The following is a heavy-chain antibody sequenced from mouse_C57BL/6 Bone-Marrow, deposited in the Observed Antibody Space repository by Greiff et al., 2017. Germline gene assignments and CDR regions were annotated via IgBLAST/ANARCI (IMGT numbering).Heavy chain of an antibody. Sequence: QVQLKESGPELVKPGASVKISCKASGYAFSSSWMNWVKQRPGKGLEWIGRIYPGDGDTNYNGKFKGKATLTADESSSTAYMQLSSLTSEDSAVYFCARSAYCSSYDYFDYCGQGTTLTVSS. D-gene: IGHD1-1*01. V-gene: IGHV1-82*01. CDR1: GYAFSSSW. J-gene: IGHJ2*01. CDR2: IYPGDGDT. CDR3: ARSAYCSSYDYFDY.